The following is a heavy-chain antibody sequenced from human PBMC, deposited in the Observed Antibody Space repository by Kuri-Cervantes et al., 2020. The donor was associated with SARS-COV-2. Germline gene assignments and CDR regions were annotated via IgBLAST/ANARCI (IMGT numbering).Heavy chain of an antibody. V-gene: IGHV3-7*01. Sequence: GGSLRLSCAASGFTFSRYWMSWVRQAPGKGLEWVANIRQDGSQKLYVDSVKGRFTISRDNANNKMYLQMNSLRAEDTAAYYCARLGYCNSSSCNRGDYYYYYMDVWGNGSTVTVSS. J-gene: IGHJ6*03. CDR1: GFTFSRYW. CDR2: IRQDGSQK. D-gene: IGHD2-2*03. CDR3: ARLGYCNSSSCNRGDYYYYYMDV.